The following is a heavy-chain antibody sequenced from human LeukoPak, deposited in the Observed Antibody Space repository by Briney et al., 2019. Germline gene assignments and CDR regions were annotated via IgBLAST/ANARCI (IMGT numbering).Heavy chain of an antibody. CDR2: IYNGGST. D-gene: IGHD2-21*01. CDR1: GFTVSGNY. V-gene: IGHV3-53*01. CDR3: ARAEGGAFDY. Sequence: GGSLRLSCAASGFTVSGNYMSWVRQAPGKGLEWVSVIYNGGSTYYADSVKGRFTVSRDNAKNTVYLQMNSLRAEDTAVYYCARAEGGAFDYWGQGNLVTVSS. J-gene: IGHJ4*02.